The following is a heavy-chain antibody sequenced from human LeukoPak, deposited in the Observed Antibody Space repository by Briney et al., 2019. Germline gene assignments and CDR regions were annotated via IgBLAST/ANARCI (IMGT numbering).Heavy chain of an antibody. CDR3: AREIFGSGSYPDL. V-gene: IGHV3-33*01. D-gene: IGHD3-10*01. CDR2: IWHDRSHK. J-gene: IGHJ4*02. CDR1: GFAFNTYA. Sequence: GGSLRLSCAASGFAFNTYAMHWVPQAPGQGLEWVALIWHDRSHKFYSNSVRGPFTISRDKSKSTVSLQMNNLRPEDMAVYYCAREIFGSGSYPDLWGEGRLVTVSS.